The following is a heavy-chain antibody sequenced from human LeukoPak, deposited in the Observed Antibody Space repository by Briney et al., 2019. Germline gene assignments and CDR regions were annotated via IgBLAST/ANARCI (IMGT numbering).Heavy chain of an antibody. J-gene: IGHJ5*02. V-gene: IGHV1-18*01. CDR1: GYTFTSYG. D-gene: IGHD2-2*01. Sequence: ASVKVSCKASGYTFTSYGISWVRQAPGQGLEWMGWISAYNGNTNYAQKLQGRVTMTTDTSTSTAYMELRSLRSDDTAVYYCARVYCSSTSCEWFDPWGQGTLVTVS. CDR2: ISAYNGNT. CDR3: ARVYCSSTSCEWFDP.